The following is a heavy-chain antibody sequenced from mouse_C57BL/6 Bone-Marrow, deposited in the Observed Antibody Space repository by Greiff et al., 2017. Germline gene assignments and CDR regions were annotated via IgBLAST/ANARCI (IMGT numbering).Heavy chain of an antibody. D-gene: IGHD1-1*02. V-gene: IGHV1-64*01. CDR1: GYTFTSYW. J-gene: IGHJ3*01. CDR3: ARATMGSWFAY. Sequence: QVQLQQPGAELVKPGASVKLSCKASGYTFTSYWMHWVKQRPGQGLEWIGMIHPNSGSTNYNEKFKSKATLTVDKSSSTAYMQLSSLTSEDSAVYDCARATMGSWFAYWGQGTLVTVSA. CDR2: IHPNSGST.